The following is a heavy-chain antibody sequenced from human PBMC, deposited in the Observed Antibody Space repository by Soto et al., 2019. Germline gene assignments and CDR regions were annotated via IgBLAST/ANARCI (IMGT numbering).Heavy chain of an antibody. V-gene: IGHV1-18*01. CDR2: IGAYNGNT. Sequence: GASVKVSCKASGYTFTSYGISWVRQAPGQGLEWMGWIGAYNGNTNYAQKLQGRVTMTTDTSTSTAYMELRSLRSDDTAVYYCARDRLNGMITFGGVIVSDYWGQGTLVTVSS. CDR1: GYTFTSYG. D-gene: IGHD3-16*02. J-gene: IGHJ4*02. CDR3: ARDRLNGMITFGGVIVSDY.